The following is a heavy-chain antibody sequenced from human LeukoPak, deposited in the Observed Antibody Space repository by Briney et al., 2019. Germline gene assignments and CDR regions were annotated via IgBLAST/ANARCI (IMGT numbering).Heavy chain of an antibody. V-gene: IGHV3-23*01. CDR1: GFTFSSYA. CDR2: ISGSGGST. Sequence: GGSLRLSCAASGFTFSSYAMSWVRQAPGKGLEWVSAISGSGGSTYYADSVKGRFTISRDNSKNTLYLQMNSLRAEDAAVYYCAKPGSSHDAFDIWDQGTMVTVSS. J-gene: IGHJ3*02. CDR3: AKPGSSHDAFDI.